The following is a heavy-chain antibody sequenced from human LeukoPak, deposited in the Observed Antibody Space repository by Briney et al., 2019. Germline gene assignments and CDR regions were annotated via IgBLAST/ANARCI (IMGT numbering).Heavy chain of an antibody. Sequence: GGSLRLSCAASGFTFSSYSMNWVRQAPGKGLEWVSYISSSSSTIYYADSVKGRFTISRDNAKNSLYLQMNSLRAEDTAVYYCARGASRGATMGKGDYWGQGTLVTVSS. D-gene: IGHD5-24*01. J-gene: IGHJ4*02. CDR1: GFTFSSYS. CDR3: ARGASRGATMGKGDY. V-gene: IGHV3-48*04. CDR2: ISSSSSTI.